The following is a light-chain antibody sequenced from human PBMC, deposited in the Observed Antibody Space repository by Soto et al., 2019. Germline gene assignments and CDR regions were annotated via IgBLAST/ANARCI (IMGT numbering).Light chain of an antibody. CDR3: MQGTHWPPYT. J-gene: IGKJ2*01. CDR2: KVF. Sequence: DVVMTQSPLSLPVTLGQPASISCRSSQSLAYSDGNTYLNWFQQRPGQSPRRLIYKVFKRDSGVPDRFSGSGSGPDFTLKISRVEAEDVGVYYCMQGTHWPPYTFGQGTKLEIK. V-gene: IGKV2-30*01. CDR1: QSLAYSDGNTY.